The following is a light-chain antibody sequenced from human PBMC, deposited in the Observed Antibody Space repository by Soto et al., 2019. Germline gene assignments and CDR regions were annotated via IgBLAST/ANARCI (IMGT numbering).Light chain of an antibody. J-gene: IGLJ3*02. V-gene: IGLV2-14*01. CDR2: DVT. CDR1: SSDVGAYNY. CDR3: SSYTSSSTVV. Sequence: QSALTQPASVSGSPGQSVTISCSGSSSDVGAYNYVSWYQRHPGKAPKLMIYDVTNRPSVVSNRFSGSKSGNTASLTISGLQAEDEADYFCSSYTSSSTVVFGGGTQLTVL.